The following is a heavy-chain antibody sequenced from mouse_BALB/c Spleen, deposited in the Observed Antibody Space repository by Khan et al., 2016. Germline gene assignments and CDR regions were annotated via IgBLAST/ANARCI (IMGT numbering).Heavy chain of an antibody. CDR2: ISSGGSYT. D-gene: IGHD2-12*01. CDR1: AFTFSSYG. CDR3: AIYYSAIDY. V-gene: IGHV5-6*01. J-gene: IGHJ4*01. Sequence: EVELVESGGDLVKPGGSLKLSCAASAFTFSSYGMSWVRQTPDKRLEWVATISSGGSYTYYPDSVKGRFTISRDNAKNTLYLQMSSLKSEDTAMYYCAIYYSAIDYWGQGTSVTVSS.